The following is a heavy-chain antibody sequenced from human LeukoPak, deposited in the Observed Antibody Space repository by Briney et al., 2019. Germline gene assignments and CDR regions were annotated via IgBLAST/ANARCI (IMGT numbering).Heavy chain of an antibody. J-gene: IGHJ5*02. D-gene: IGHD3-10*01. Sequence: PSETLSLTCTVSGGSISSYYWSWIRQPAGKGLEWIGRIYTSGSTNYNPSLKSRVTMSVDTSKNQFSLKLSSVTAADTAVYYCAGEIRMVRGVILNWFDPWGQGTLVTVSS. CDR1: GGSISSYY. CDR2: IYTSGST. CDR3: AGEIRMVRGVILNWFDP. V-gene: IGHV4-4*07.